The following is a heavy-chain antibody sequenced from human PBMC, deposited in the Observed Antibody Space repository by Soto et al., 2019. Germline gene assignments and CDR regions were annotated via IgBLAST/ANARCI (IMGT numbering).Heavy chain of an antibody. V-gene: IGHV3-15*07. CDR1: GFTFSNAW. CDR2: IKSKTDGGTT. Sequence: PGGSLRLSCAASGFTFSNAWMNWVRQAPGKGLEWVGRIKSKTDGGTTDYAAPVKGRFTISRDDSKNTLYLQMNSLKTEDTAVYYCTTEWPPRLWLLEDYFDYWGQGTLVTVSS. CDR3: TTEWPPRLWLLEDYFDY. J-gene: IGHJ4*02. D-gene: IGHD5-18*01.